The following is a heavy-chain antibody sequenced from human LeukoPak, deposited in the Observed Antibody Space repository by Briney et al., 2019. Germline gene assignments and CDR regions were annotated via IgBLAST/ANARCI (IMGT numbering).Heavy chain of an antibody. Sequence: PSETLSLTCSVSGDSISYFYWSWIRQAAGKGLEWIGRMSSSGNNDYNASLKSRVTMSVDTSKNQLSLKVISVTAADTAVYYCARDKSAYFWSGSFDPWGQGTLVTVSS. CDR3: ARDKSAYFWSGSFDP. J-gene: IGHJ5*02. CDR1: GDSISYFY. D-gene: IGHD3-3*01. CDR2: MSSSGNN. V-gene: IGHV4-4*07.